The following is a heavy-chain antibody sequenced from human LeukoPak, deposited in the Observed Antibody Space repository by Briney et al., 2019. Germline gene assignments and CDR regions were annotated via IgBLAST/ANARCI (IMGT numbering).Heavy chain of an antibody. D-gene: IGHD1-7*01. J-gene: IGHJ4*02. CDR3: AKDHNWHYLGGIWDY. CDR2: ISGSGGST. CDR1: GFTFSSYA. V-gene: IGHV3-23*01. Sequence: GGSLRLSCAASGFTFSSYAMSWVRQAPGKGLEGVSAISGSGGSTYYADSVKGRFTISRDNSKNTLYLQMNSLRAEDTAVYYCAKDHNWHYLGGIWDYWGQGTLVTVSS.